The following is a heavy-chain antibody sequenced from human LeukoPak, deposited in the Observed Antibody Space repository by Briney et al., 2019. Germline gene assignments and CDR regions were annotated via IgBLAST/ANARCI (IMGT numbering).Heavy chain of an antibody. CDR1: GGSISSSSYY. CDR3: ARFTRYCSSTSCYEDGFV. J-gene: IGHJ4*02. Sequence: PSETLSLTCTVSGGSISSSSYYWGWIRQPPGKGLEWIGSIYYSGSTYYNPSLKSRVTISVDTSKNQFSLKLSSVTAADTAVYYCARFTRYCSSTSCYEDGFVWGQGTLVTVSS. D-gene: IGHD2-2*01. V-gene: IGHV4-39*01. CDR2: IYYSGST.